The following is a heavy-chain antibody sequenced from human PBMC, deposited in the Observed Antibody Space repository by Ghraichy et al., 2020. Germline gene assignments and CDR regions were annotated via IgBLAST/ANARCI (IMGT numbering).Heavy chain of an antibody. Sequence: SETLSLTCTVSGGSISSYYWSWIRQPPGKGLEWIGYIYYSGSTNYNPSLKSRVTISVDTSKNQFSLKLSSVTAADTAVYYCAGQSYDFWSGYPPRPYYYYGMDVWGQGTTVTVSS. CDR3: AGQSYDFWSGYPPRPYYYYGMDV. V-gene: IGHV4-59*08. CDR2: IYYSGST. J-gene: IGHJ6*02. D-gene: IGHD3-3*01. CDR1: GGSISSYY.